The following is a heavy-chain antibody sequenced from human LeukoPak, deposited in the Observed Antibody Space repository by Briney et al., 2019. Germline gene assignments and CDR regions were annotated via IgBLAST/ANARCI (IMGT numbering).Heavy chain of an antibody. J-gene: IGHJ4*02. CDR2: IIPIFGTA. D-gene: IGHD1-26*01. Sequence: SVKVSCKTSGYTFTNYDISWVRQAPGQGLEWMGGIIPIFGTANYAQKFQGRVTITADESTSTAYMELSSLRSEDTAVYYCARDQASGSYSLDDYWGQGTLVTVSS. V-gene: IGHV1-69*13. CDR3: ARDQASGSYSLDDY. CDR1: GYTFTNYD.